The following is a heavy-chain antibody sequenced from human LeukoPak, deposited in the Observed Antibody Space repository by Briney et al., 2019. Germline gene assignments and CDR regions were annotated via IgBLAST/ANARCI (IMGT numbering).Heavy chain of an antibody. CDR2: INPNSGGT. Sequence: ASVKVSCKASGYTFIDYYMHWVRQAPGQGLEWMGWINPNSGGTNYAQKFQGRVTMTRDTSISTAYMELSRLRSDDTAVYYCARGPLLAGSYYYMDVWGKGTTVTVSS. CDR3: ARGPLLAGSYYYMDV. CDR1: GYTFIDYY. V-gene: IGHV1-2*02. J-gene: IGHJ6*03. D-gene: IGHD1-26*01.